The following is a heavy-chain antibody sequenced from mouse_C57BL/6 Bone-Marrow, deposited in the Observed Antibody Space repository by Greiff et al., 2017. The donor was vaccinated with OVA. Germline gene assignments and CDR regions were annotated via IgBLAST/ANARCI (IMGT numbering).Heavy chain of an antibody. CDR3: TSRNAYYSNSGFAY. V-gene: IGHV1-15*01. CDR2: IDPETGGT. D-gene: IGHD2-5*01. J-gene: IGHJ3*01. Sequence: QVQLQQSGAELVRPGASVTLSCKASGYTFTDYEMHWVKQTPVHGLEWIGAIDPETGGTAYNQKFKGKAILTADKSSSTAYMELRSLTSEDSAVYYCTSRNAYYSNSGFAYWGQGTLVTVSA. CDR1: GYTFTDYE.